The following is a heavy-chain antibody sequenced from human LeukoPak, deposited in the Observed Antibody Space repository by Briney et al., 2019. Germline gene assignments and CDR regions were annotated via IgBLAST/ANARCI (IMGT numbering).Heavy chain of an antibody. Sequence: GGSLRLSCAASGFTFSSYGMHWVRQAPGMGLEWVAFIRYDGSNKYYADSVKGRFTISRDNSKNTLYLQMNSLRAEDTAVYYCAKSSSLYCSSTSCRNWFDPWGQGTLVTVSS. V-gene: IGHV3-30*02. CDR2: IRYDGSNK. CDR1: GFTFSSYG. CDR3: AKSSSLYCSSTSCRNWFDP. D-gene: IGHD2-2*01. J-gene: IGHJ5*02.